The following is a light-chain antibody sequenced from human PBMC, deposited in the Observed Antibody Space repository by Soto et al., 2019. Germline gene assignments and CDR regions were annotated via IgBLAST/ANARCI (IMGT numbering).Light chain of an antibody. CDR1: QGISNY. CDR2: TAS. Sequence: DIPMTQSPSSLSASVGDRVTITCRASQGISNYLAWYQQKPGKVPKLLIYTASTLQSEVPSRFSGSGSGTDFTLTISSLQLEDVATYDCQKFNSAPFTFGPGTKVDIK. J-gene: IGKJ3*01. CDR3: QKFNSAPFT. V-gene: IGKV1-27*01.